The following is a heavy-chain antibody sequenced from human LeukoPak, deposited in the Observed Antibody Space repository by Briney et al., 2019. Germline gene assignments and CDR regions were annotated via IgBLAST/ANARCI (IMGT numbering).Heavy chain of an antibody. Sequence: GGSLRLSCAASGFTFSNYWMTWVRLAPGKGLEWVANIKHDGSEESYVDSVKGRFTISRDNAKNSLYLQMNSLRAEDTAIYYCAREWDSGSSSIGYWGPGILVTVSS. D-gene: IGHD5-12*01. V-gene: IGHV3-7*01. J-gene: IGHJ4*02. CDR2: IKHDGSEE. CDR3: AREWDSGSSSIGY. CDR1: GFTFSNYW.